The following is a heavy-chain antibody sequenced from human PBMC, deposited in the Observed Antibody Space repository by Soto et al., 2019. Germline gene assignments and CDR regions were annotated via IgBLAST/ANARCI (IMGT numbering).Heavy chain of an antibody. D-gene: IGHD3-16*02. J-gene: IGHJ4*02. CDR1: GGSISDYY. CDR2: IYYRGSA. Sequence: SETLSLTCTVSGGSISDYYWSWIRQPPGKGLEWIGYIYYRGSANYNPSLKSRVTMSLDTSRNQFSLKLTSVTAADTAVYYCARYRFAGTWSKFDYWGQGALVTVSS. CDR3: ARYRFAGTWSKFDY. V-gene: IGHV4-59*12.